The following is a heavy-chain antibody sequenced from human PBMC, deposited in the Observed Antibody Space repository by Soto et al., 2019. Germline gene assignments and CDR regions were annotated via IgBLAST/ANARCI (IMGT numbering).Heavy chain of an antibody. CDR1: GFTFNNYA. V-gene: IGHV3-23*01. J-gene: IGHJ5*02. Sequence: WVSLRLSCADSGFTFNNYALTWVCQAPGKGLEWVSSISASGATTSCRESVEAPFTISRDNSKNTLYLQMSSLGGVDTAIYYCAKDGGGPCYSGCWFDTWGEGTLGTVSS. D-gene: IGHD2-15*01. CDR3: AKDGGGPCYSGCWFDT. CDR2: ISASGATT.